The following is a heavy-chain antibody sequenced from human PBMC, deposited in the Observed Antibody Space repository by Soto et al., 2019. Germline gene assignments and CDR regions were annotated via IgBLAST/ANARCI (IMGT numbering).Heavy chain of an antibody. CDR3: AESHLPIWGNWFDP. V-gene: IGHV1-69*13. D-gene: IGHD7-27*01. J-gene: IGHJ5*02. Sequence: AASVKVSCKASGVTFSSYAISWVRQAPGQGLEWMGGIIPIFGTANYAQKFQGRVTITADESTSTAYMELSSLRSEDTAVYYCAESHLPIWGNWFDPWGQGTLVTVSS. CDR1: GVTFSSYA. CDR2: IIPIFGTA.